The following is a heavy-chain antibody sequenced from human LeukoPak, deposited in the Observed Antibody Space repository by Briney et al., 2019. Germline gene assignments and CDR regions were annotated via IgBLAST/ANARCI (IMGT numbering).Heavy chain of an antibody. V-gene: IGHV3-23*01. Sequence: RGSLRLSCAASGFTFSSYAMSWVRQAPGKGLEWVSAISGSGGSTYYADSVKGRFTISRDNSKNTLYLRMNSLRAEDTAVYYCAKDLTGYSSSWAYWGQGTLVTVSS. CDR1: GFTFSSYA. CDR2: ISGSGGST. CDR3: AKDLTGYSSSWAY. J-gene: IGHJ4*02. D-gene: IGHD6-13*01.